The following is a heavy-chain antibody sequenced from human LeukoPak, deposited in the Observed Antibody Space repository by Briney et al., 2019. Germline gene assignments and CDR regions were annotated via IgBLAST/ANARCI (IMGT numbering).Heavy chain of an antibody. CDR3: ARLGDYGGNSMV. CDR1: GYTFTSYD. J-gene: IGHJ4*02. D-gene: IGHD4-23*01. CDR2: MNPNSGNT. Sequence: WASVKVSCKASGYTFTSYDINWVRQATGQGLEWMGWMNPNSGNTGYAQKFQGRVTMTRNTSISTAYMELSSLRSKDTAVYYCARLGDYGGNSMVWGQGTLVTVSS. V-gene: IGHV1-8*01.